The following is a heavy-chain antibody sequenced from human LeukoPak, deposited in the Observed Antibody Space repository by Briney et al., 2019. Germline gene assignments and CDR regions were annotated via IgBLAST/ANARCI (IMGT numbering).Heavy chain of an antibody. Sequence: GGSLRLPCAASGFTFSSYSMSWVRQAPGKGLEWVSAISGSGGSTYYADSVKGRFTISRDNSKNTLYLQMNSLRAEDTAVYYCAKSANYDFWSGYPAGWGQGTLVTVSS. J-gene: IGHJ4*02. CDR1: GFTFSSYS. D-gene: IGHD3-3*01. CDR2: ISGSGGST. V-gene: IGHV3-23*01. CDR3: AKSANYDFWSGYPAG.